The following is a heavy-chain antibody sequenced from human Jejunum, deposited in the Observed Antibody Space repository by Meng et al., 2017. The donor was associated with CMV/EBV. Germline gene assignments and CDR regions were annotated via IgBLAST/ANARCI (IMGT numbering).Heavy chain of an antibody. V-gene: IGHV6-1*01. Sequence: SVSSKSAAWNWIRQSPSRGLEWLGRIYYGSQWYSDYAVSVRGRISINPDTSRNQFSLHLSSVTPEDTAIYYCSRNEFERMIHWFDPWGQGTLVTVSS. D-gene: IGHD3-22*01. CDR1: SVSSKSAA. CDR2: IYYGSQWYS. CDR3: SRNEFERMIHWFDP. J-gene: IGHJ5*02.